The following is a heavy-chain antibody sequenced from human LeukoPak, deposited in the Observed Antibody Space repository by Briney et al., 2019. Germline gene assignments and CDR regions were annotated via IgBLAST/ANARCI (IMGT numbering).Heavy chain of an antibody. V-gene: IGHV3-23*01. CDR3: AKEDCSSTSCPVDFDY. J-gene: IGHJ4*02. CDR2: ISGSGGST. CDR1: GFTFSSYA. Sequence: GGSLRLSCAASGFTFSSYAMSWVRQAPGKGLEWVSAISGSGGSTYYADSVKGRFTISRDNSKNTLYLQMNSLRAEDMAVYYCAKEDCSSTSCPVDFDYWGQGTLVTVSS. D-gene: IGHD2-2*01.